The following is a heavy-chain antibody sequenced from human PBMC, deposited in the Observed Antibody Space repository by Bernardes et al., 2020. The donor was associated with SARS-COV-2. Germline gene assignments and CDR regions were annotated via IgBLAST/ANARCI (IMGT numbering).Heavy chain of an antibody. D-gene: IGHD1-26*01. V-gene: IGHV4-59*01. J-gene: IGHJ4*02. CDR3: ARDPSGSYLNYFDI. CDR2: VHYRGST. CDR1: GGSIHDYY. Sequence: SETLSLTCTVSGGSIHDYYWSWIRQPPGRGLEWIGYVHYRGSTNYNPSLKSRVTISVDTSKNQFSLRLNSLTTADTAMYYCARDPSGSYLNYFDIWGQGTLVSVS.